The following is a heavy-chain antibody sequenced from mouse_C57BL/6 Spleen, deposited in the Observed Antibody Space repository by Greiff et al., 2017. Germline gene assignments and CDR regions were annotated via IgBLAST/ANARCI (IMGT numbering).Heavy chain of an antibody. V-gene: IGHV1-82*01. CDR3: AGYYYGSPYFDY. D-gene: IGHD1-1*01. J-gene: IGHJ2*01. Sequence: QVQLQQSGPELVKPGASVKISCKASGYAFSSSWMNWVKQRPGKGLEWIGRIYPGDGDTNYNGKFKGKATLTADKSSSTAYMQLSSLTSEDSAVYVCAGYYYGSPYFDYWGQGTTLTVSS. CDR1: GYAFSSSW. CDR2: IYPGDGDT.